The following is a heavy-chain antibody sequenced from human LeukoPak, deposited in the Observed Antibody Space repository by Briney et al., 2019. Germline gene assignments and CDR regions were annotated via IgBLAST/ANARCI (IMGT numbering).Heavy chain of an antibody. V-gene: IGHV4-59*12. CDR1: GGSISSYY. Sequence: PSETLSLTCTVSGGSISSYYWSWIRQPPGKGLEWIGYIYYSGSTNYNPSLKSRVTISVDTSKNQFSLKLSSVTAADTAVYYCARPIQPGGYSSSWGPFDYWGQGTLVTVSS. J-gene: IGHJ4*02. CDR3: ARPIQPGGYSSSWGPFDY. CDR2: IYYSGST. D-gene: IGHD6-13*01.